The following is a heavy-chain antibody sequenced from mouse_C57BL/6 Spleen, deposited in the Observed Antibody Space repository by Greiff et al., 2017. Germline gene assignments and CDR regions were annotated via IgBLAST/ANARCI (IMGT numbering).Heavy chain of an antibody. CDR1: GYSFTGYF. Sequence: EVQLQESGPELVKPGDSVKISCKASGYSFTGYFMNWVMQSHGKSLEWIGRINPYNGDTFYNQKFKGKATLTVDKSSSTAHMELRSLTSEDSAVYYCARGDGYDDYFDYWGQGTTFTVSS. CDR2: INPYNGDT. J-gene: IGHJ2*01. V-gene: IGHV1-20*01. D-gene: IGHD2-2*01. CDR3: ARGDGYDDYFDY.